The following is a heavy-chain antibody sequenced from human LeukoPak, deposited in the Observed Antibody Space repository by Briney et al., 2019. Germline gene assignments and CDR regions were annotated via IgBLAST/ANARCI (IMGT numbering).Heavy chain of an antibody. J-gene: IGHJ4*02. D-gene: IGHD3-22*01. V-gene: IGHV1-46*01. Sequence: ASVKVSCKASGYTFTSYYMHWVRQAPGQGLEWMGVITPSGGSTSYAQKFQGRVTLTTDTSTSTAYMELRSLRSDDTAVYYCARGPHERSGYPDDWGQGTLVIVSS. CDR3: ARGPHERSGYPDD. CDR2: ITPSGGST. CDR1: GYTFTSYY.